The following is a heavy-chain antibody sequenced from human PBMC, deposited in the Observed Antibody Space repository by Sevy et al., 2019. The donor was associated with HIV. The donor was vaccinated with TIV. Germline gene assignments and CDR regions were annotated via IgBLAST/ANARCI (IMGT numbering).Heavy chain of an antibody. CDR2: ISSSSSYT. Sequence: GGSLRLSCAASGFTFSDYYMSWIRQAPGKGLEWVSYISSSSSYTNYADSVKGRFTISRDNAKNSLYPQMNSLRAEDTAVYYCGRVARYCSSTSCYGSYYMDVWGKGTTVTVSS. CDR1: GFTFSDYY. CDR3: GRVARYCSSTSCYGSYYMDV. V-gene: IGHV3-11*06. J-gene: IGHJ6*03. D-gene: IGHD2-2*01.